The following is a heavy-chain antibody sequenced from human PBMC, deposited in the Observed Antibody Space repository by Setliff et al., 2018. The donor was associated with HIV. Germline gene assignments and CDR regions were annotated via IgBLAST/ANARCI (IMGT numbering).Heavy chain of an antibody. CDR3: ARDQRLSY. J-gene: IGHJ4*02. CDR1: GVSISNSNW. Sequence: ETLSLTCAVSGVSISNSNWWTWVRQPPGKGLEWIGEVSHSGTTNYNPSLKSRVTMSVDKSKNQFSLKLSSVTAADTAVYYCARDQRLSYWGQGSLVTVSS. V-gene: IGHV4-4*02. CDR2: VSHSGTT.